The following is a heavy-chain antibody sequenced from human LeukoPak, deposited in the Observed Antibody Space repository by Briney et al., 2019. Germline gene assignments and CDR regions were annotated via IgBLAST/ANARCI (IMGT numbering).Heavy chain of an antibody. CDR2: IRYDGDNK. CDR1: GFTFSPDD. J-gene: IGHJ4*02. Sequence: GGSLRLSCATYGFTFSPDDMHWVRQAPGKGLEWLASIRYDGDNKYYADSVKGRFTISRDNSKNTLYLQMNSLRDEDTAVYYWVKDGGLDFGVVTNYFWGQGTLVTVSS. V-gene: IGHV3-30*02. CDR3: VKDGGLDFGVVTNYF. D-gene: IGHD3-3*01.